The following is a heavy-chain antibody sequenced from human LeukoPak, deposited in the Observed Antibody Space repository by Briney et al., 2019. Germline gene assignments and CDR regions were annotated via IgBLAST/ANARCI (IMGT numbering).Heavy chain of an antibody. CDR1: GFTFNVRW. V-gene: IGHV3-74*01. D-gene: IGHD1-26*01. Sequence: GGSLRLSCAASGFTFNVRWMHWVRQAPGKGLVWVSRINSDGSGTSHADSVKGRFTISRDNAKNSLYLQMNSLRDEDTAVYYCARDSASGSYRHAFDVWGQGTMVTVSS. J-gene: IGHJ3*01. CDR3: ARDSASGSYRHAFDV. CDR2: INSDGSGT.